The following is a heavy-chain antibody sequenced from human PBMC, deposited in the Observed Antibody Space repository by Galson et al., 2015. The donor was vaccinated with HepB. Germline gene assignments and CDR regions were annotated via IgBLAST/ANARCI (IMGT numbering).Heavy chain of an antibody. V-gene: IGHV3-30*04. D-gene: IGHD6-13*01. CDR2: ISYDGSNK. J-gene: IGHJ4*02. CDR3: ARTLAAVGRAYFDY. Sequence: SLRLSCAASGFIFSNYAMHWLRQAPGKGLEWVAVISYDGSNKYYTDSVKGRFTISRDTSKNTLYLQMNGLRPEDTAVYYCARTLAAVGRAYFDYWGQGTLVTVSS. CDR1: GFIFSNYA.